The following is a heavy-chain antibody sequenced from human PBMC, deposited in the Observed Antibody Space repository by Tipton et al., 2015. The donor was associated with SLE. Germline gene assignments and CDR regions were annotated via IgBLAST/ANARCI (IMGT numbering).Heavy chain of an antibody. V-gene: IGHV4-31*03. CDR2: IYNNGNT. D-gene: IGHD4/OR15-4a*01. Sequence: LRLSCTVSGASVSSGGYFWKWIRQHPGKGLEWIGNIYNNGNTDYSPSLKSRLSISIDTSNNQFSLKLTSVTAADTAVYYCATVGANGGWTSYYALAVWGQGTTVIVSS. CDR1: GASVSSGGYF. CDR3: ATVGANGGWTSYYALAV. J-gene: IGHJ6*02.